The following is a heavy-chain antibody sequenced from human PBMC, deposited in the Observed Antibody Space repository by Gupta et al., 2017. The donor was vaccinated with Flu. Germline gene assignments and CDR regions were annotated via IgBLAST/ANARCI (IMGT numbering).Heavy chain of an antibody. Sequence: EVQLLQSVGGLVQPGGSLRLSCAASGFAFNTYARGWVRQAPGKGLEWVSDIRGTGGRTYYADPVKGRFTISRDSSKNTLSLQMNSLGADDTAVYYCTKVASYDISGSFEYWGQGALVTVSS. CDR3: TKVASYDISGSFEY. D-gene: IGHD3-22*01. CDR1: GFAFNTYA. V-gene: IGHV3-23*01. J-gene: IGHJ4*02. CDR2: IRGTGGRT.